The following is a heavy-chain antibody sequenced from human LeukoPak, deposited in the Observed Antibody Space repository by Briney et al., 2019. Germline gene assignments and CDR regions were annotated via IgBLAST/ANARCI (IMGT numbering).Heavy chain of an antibody. Sequence: ASVKVSCKASGYTFTSYDINWVRQTTGQGLEWMGWMNPNSGNTGYAQTFQGRVTMTRNTSISTAYMELCSLRAEGTAVYYCATYYYDCSGGSWGQGTLVTVAS. J-gene: IGHJ5*02. CDR1: GYTFTSYD. CDR2: MNPNSGNT. V-gene: IGHV1-8*01. CDR3: ATYYYDCSGGS. D-gene: IGHD3-22*01.